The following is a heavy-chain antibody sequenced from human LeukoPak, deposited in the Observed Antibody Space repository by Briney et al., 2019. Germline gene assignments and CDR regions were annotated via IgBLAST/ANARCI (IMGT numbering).Heavy chain of an antibody. D-gene: IGHD7-27*01. CDR3: ARGKLGTGPYYFDY. Sequence: SETLSLTCAVYGGSFSGYYWSWIRQPPGKGLEWIGEINHSGSTNYNPSLKSRVTISVDTSKNQFSLKRSSVTAADTAVYYCARGKLGTGPYYFDYWGQGTLVTVSS. J-gene: IGHJ4*02. CDR1: GGSFSGYY. V-gene: IGHV4-34*01. CDR2: INHSGST.